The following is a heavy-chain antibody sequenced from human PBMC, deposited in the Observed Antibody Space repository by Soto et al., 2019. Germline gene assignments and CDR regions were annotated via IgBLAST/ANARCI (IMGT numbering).Heavy chain of an antibody. J-gene: IGHJ4*02. CDR1: GYSFTSYY. Sequence: ASVKVSCKASGYSFTSYYMYWVRQAPGQGLEWMGVINPSGRSTSYAQKFQGRVTMTRDTSTSTVYMELSSLRSEDTAVYYCARRYTSGYSQPFDYWGQGTLVTVSS. D-gene: IGHD3-22*01. CDR3: ARRYTSGYSQPFDY. CDR2: INPSGRST. V-gene: IGHV1-46*01.